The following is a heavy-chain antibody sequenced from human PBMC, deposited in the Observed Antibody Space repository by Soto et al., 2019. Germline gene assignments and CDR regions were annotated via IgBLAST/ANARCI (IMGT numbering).Heavy chain of an antibody. J-gene: IGHJ4*02. D-gene: IGHD2-21*02. CDR2: ISGTASGNSP. Sequence: GGSLRLSCAASGFTFSSYAMSWVRQAPGEGLEWVSSISGTASGNSPYYADSGKGRFTISRDNSKNTLDLKMNSLRADDTAVYYCAKGVVVTAIRLYFDYLGQGTLVTVSS. CDR3: AKGVVVTAIRLYFDY. V-gene: IGHV3-23*01. CDR1: GFTFSSYA.